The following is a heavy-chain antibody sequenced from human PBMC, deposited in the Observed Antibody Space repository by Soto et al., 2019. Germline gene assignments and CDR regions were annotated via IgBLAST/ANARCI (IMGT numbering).Heavy chain of an antibody. CDR1: GYTFTSYG. Sequence: QVQLVQSGAEVKKPGSSVKVSCKAPGYTFTSYGISWVRQAPGQGLEWMGWISAYNGNTNYAQKLQGRVTMTTDTSTSTAYMELRSLRSDDTAVYSCARDGTMVRGVTGDYYYYGMDVWGQEATVTVSS. CDR2: ISAYNGNT. V-gene: IGHV1-18*01. CDR3: ARDGTMVRGVTGDYYYYGMDV. D-gene: IGHD3-10*01. J-gene: IGHJ6*02.